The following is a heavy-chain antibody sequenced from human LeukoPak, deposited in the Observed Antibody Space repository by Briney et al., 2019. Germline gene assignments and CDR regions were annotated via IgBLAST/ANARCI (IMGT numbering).Heavy chain of an antibody. V-gene: IGHV1-69*01. D-gene: IGHD4-17*01. J-gene: IGHJ3*02. CDR1: GGTFSSYA. CDR3: ARPTTVTMVDAFNI. CDR2: IIPIFGTA. Sequence: SVKVSCKASGGTFSSYAISWVRQAPGQGLEWMGGIIPIFGTANYAQKFQGRVTITADESTSTAYMELSSLRAVDTAVYFCARPTTVTMVDAFNIWGLGTMVTVSS.